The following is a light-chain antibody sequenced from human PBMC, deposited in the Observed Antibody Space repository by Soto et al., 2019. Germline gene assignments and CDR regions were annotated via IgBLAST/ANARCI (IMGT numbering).Light chain of an antibody. Sequence: DIQMTQSPSTLSASVGDRVTITCRASQSISDSLAWYQQKPGEAPKLLISVTSTLQSGVPSRFSGSASGTAFTLIISSLQPEDFATYYCQQSYNTPLTFGGGTKVDI. J-gene: IGKJ4*01. V-gene: IGKV1-39*01. CDR1: QSISDS. CDR2: VTS. CDR3: QQSYNTPLT.